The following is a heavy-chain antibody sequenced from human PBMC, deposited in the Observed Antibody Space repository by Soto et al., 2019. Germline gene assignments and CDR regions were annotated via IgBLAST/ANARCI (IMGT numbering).Heavy chain of an antibody. CDR2: IYWDDDK. J-gene: IGHJ4*02. V-gene: IGHV2-5*02. CDR1: ITYGMG. Sequence: ITYGMGMGWIRQPPGKAPEWLSVIYWDDDKRYSPSLKSRLTITKDTSKGQVVLTMTDVDPVDTATYYCALGFWRGINHYFDYWGQGSLVTVSS. D-gene: IGHD6-25*01. CDR3: ALGFWRGINHYFDY.